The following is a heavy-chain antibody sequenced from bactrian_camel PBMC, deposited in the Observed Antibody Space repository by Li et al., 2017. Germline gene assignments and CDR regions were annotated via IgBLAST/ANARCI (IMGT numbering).Heavy chain of an antibody. CDR1: GFTFSSYY. D-gene: IGHD2*01. V-gene: IGHV3S28*01. J-gene: IGHJ7*01. Sequence: QLVESGGGLVQPGGPLRLSCAASGFTFSSYYMSWVRQAPGKGLEWVATINEGGSRSYYAVSVKGRFTISRDNANNKVYLQMHSLKPEGTAVYYCAKTFTGYYAMDFWGKGTQVTVS. CDR2: INEGGSRS.